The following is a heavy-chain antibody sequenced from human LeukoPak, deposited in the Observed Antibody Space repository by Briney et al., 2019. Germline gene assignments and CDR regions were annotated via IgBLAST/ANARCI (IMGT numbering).Heavy chain of an antibody. J-gene: IGHJ5*02. CDR2: RNPNSGNT. V-gene: IGHV1-8*01. CDR3: ARAQTKRIAARRWFVAWFDP. CDR1: GYTFTSYD. D-gene: IGHD6-6*01. Sequence: GASVKVSCKASGYTFTSYDINWVRQATGQGLEWMGWRNPNSGNTRYAQKFQGRGTMTGNTSISTAYMGLSSLRSEDTAVYYCARAQTKRIAARRWFVAWFDPWGQGTLVTVSS.